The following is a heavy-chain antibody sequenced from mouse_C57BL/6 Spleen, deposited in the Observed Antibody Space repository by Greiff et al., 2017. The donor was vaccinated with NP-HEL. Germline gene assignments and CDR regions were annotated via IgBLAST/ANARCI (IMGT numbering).Heavy chain of an antibody. V-gene: IGHV1-55*01. CDR2: IYPGSGST. D-gene: IGHD1-1*01. CDR1: GYTFTSYW. J-gene: IGHJ2*01. CDR3: ARCDYGSSLDY. Sequence: VQLQQSGAELVKPGASVKMSCKASGYTFTSYWITWVKQRPGQGLEWIGDIYPGSGSTNYNEKFKSKATLTVDTSSSTAYMQLSSLTSEDSAVYYCARCDYGSSLDYWGQGTTLTVSS.